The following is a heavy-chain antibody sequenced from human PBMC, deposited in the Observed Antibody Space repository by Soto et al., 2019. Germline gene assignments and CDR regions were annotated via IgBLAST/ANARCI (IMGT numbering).Heavy chain of an antibody. CDR1: GGSFSVYY. V-gene: IGHV4-34*01. D-gene: IGHD3-10*01. CDR2: INQSGST. CDR3: ARGPDYFGSFAP. J-gene: IGHJ5*02. Sequence: QVQLQQWGAGLLKPSETLSLTCAVYGGSFSVYYWSWIRQPPGKGLEWIGEINQSGSTNYNASLKSRVTISVDTSNNQFSLDLSSVTAADTAVYYCARGPDYFGSFAPWGPGTLVTVSS.